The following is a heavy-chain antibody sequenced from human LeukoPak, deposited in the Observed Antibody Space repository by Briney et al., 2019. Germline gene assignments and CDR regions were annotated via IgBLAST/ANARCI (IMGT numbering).Heavy chain of an antibody. D-gene: IGHD3-9*01. CDR3: ARGHMLTGYYNFAWFDP. CDR2: IGTAGDT. Sequence: PGGSLRLSCAASGFTFSSYDMHWVRQPTGKGLEWVSAIGTAGDTYYSDSVKGRFTISREDAKNSLYLQMNNLRAGGTAVYFCARGHMLTGYYNFAWFDPWGQGTLVTVSS. J-gene: IGHJ5*02. V-gene: IGHV3-13*01. CDR1: GFTFSSYD.